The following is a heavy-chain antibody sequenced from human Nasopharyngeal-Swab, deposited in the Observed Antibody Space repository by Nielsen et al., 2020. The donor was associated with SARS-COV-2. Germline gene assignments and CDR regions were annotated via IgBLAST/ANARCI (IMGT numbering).Heavy chain of an antibody. CDR3: AAGATYTSGCDY. J-gene: IGHJ4*02. CDR2: ISAYNGNT. V-gene: IGHV1-18*01. D-gene: IGHD1-26*01. CDR1: GYTFTSYG. Sequence: ASVKVSCKASGYTFTSYGISWVRQAPGQGLEWMGWISAYNGNTNYAQKFQGRVTITADKSTSTAYMELSSLRSEDTAVYYCAAGATYTSGCDYWGQGTLVTVSS.